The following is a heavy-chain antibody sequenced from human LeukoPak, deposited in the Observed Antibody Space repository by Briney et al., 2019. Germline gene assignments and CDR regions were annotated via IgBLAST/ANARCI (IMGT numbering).Heavy chain of an antibody. D-gene: IGHD3-22*01. CDR1: GGSISSGGYS. V-gene: IGHV4-30-2*01. CDR2: IYHSGST. J-gene: IGHJ4*02. Sequence: SETLSLTCAVSGGSISSGGYSSSWIRQPPGKGLEWIGYIYHSGSTYYNPSLKSRVTISVDRSKNQFSLKLSSVTAADTAVYYCARDSYYDSSGLDYWGQGTLVTVSS. CDR3: ARDSYYDSSGLDY.